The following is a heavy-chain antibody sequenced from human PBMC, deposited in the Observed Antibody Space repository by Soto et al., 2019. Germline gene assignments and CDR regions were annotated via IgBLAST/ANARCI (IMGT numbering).Heavy chain of an antibody. CDR3: ARSTPPERYYYGSGSYYQKYYYYYGMDV. D-gene: IGHD3-10*01. CDR2: INHSGST. CDR1: GGSFSGHY. Sequence: SETLSLTCGGYGGSFSGHYWSWIRQPPGKGLEWIGEINHSGSTNYNPSLKSRVTISVDTSKNQFSLKLSSVTAADTAVYYCARSTPPERYYYGSGSYYQKYYYYYGMDVWAQGPMVTVSS. J-gene: IGHJ6*02. V-gene: IGHV4-34*01.